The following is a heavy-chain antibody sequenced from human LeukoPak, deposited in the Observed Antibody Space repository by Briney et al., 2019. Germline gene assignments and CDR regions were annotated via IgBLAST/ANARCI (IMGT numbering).Heavy chain of an antibody. CDR2: ISSSSSTI. Sequence: GGSLRLSCAASGFTFSSYSMNWVRQAPGKGLEWVSYISSSSSTIYYADSVKGRFTISRDNAKNSLYLQMNSLRAEDTAVYYCARAEYYDFWSGPYYYYMDVWGKGTTVTVSS. CDR1: GFTFSSYS. D-gene: IGHD3-3*01. J-gene: IGHJ6*03. CDR3: ARAEYYDFWSGPYYYYMDV. V-gene: IGHV3-48*01.